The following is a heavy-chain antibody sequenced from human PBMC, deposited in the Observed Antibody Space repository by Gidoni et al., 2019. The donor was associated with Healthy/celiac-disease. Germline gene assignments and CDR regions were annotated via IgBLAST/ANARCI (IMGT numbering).Heavy chain of an antibody. CDR2: ISSSSSTI. D-gene: IGHD6-6*01. V-gene: IGHV3-48*01. J-gene: IGHJ5*02. CDR1: GFPFGSYS. Sequence: EVQLVESGGGLVQPGGSLRLSCSASGFPFGSYSMNWVRPAPGKGLEWVSYISSSSSTIYYADSVKGRFTISRDNAKNSLYLQMNSLRAEDTAVYYCARDPGPYSSSWGLDPWGQGTLVTVSS. CDR3: ARDPGPYSSSWGLDP.